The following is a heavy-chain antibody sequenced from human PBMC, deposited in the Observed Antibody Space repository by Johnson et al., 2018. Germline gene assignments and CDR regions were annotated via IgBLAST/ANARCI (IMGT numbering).Heavy chain of an antibody. Sequence: QVQLQQWGAGLLKPSETLSLTCAVYGGSFSGYYWSWIRQPPGKGLEWIGEINHSGSTNYNPSLKSRVTISVDTSKNQFSLKLSSVTAADTAVYYCARSQGLDYYYYMDVWGKGTTVTVSS. V-gene: IGHV4-34*01. CDR1: GGSFSGYY. CDR2: INHSGST. J-gene: IGHJ6*03. CDR3: ARSQGLDYYYYMDV.